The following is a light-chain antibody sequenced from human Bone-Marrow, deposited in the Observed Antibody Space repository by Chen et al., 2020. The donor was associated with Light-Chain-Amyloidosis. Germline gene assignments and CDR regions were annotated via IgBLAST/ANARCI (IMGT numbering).Light chain of an antibody. J-gene: IGKJ4*01. CDR3: QQYGTSPHT. Sequence: EIVLKLSPGTLSLSPGEGANLSCRASQTISSNYLTWYQQKFGQAPRLLIYGSSSRATGIPDRFTGSGSGTDFTLTINRLEPEDFAMYYCQQYGTSPHTFGGGTKVEIK. CDR2: GSS. V-gene: IGKV3-20*01. CDR1: QTISSNY.